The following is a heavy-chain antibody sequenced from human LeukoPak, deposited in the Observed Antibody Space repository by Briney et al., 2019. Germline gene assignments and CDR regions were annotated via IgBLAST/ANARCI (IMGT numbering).Heavy chain of an antibody. Sequence: PSETLSLTCAVYGGSFSGYYWSWIRQPPGKGLEWIGEINHSGSTHYNPSLKSRVTISVDTSKNEFSLNLNSVTAADTAVYYCARAGWIITSGIDYWGQGALVTVSS. CDR3: ARAGWIITSGIDY. CDR2: INHSGST. D-gene: IGHD3-10*01. J-gene: IGHJ4*02. CDR1: GGSFSGYY. V-gene: IGHV4-34*01.